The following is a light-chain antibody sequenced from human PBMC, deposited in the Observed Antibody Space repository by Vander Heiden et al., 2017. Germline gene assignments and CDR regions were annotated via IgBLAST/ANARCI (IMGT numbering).Light chain of an antibody. CDR3: QQYNNRPPMFT. J-gene: IGKJ2*01. CDR1: QGFSSN. Sequence: ILLSQSPATLSMSPGKRATLSCRASQGFSSNLAWFQQKPGQAPRLLIYGATTRVAAIPARFSGGGSGTEFTLTIDDLQSEDSAVYYCQQYNNRPPMFTFGQGTKLEIK. V-gene: IGKV3-15*01. CDR2: GAT.